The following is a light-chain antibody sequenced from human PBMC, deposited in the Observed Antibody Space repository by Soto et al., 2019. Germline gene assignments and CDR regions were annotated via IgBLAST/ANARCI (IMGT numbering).Light chain of an antibody. CDR2: GAS. CDR3: QQYNNWWT. V-gene: IGKV3-15*01. J-gene: IGKJ1*01. Sequence: EIVMTKAPATLSVSPRERATLSCRASQSVSSSLAWYQQKPGQAPRLLIYGASTRATGIPARFSGSGSGTEFTLTISSLQSEDFAVYYCQQYNNWWTFGQGTKVAIK. CDR1: QSVSSS.